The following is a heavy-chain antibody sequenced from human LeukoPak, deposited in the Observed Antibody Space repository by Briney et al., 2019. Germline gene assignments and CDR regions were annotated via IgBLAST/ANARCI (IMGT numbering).Heavy chain of an antibody. CDR3: ARGRVTATDGFDI. CDR1: GYTFTSYF. CDR2: INPTGGGT. V-gene: IGHV1-46*01. D-gene: IGHD2-21*02. Sequence: ASVKVSCKASGYTFTSYFIHWVRQAPGEGLQWIGIINPTGGGTRYAQKFQGRVTMTRDTSTSTVYMELSSLRSEDTAVYYCARGRVTATDGFDIWGQGTTVIVSS. J-gene: IGHJ3*02.